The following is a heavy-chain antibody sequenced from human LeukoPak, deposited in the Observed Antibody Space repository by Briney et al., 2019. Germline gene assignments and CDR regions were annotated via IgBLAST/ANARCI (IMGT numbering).Heavy chain of an antibody. CDR2: IKQDGSEK. Sequence: PGGSLRLSCAASGFTFSSYWMNWVRQAPGERLEWVANIKQDGSEKYYVDSVKGRFTISRDNADNSLYLQMNSLRAEDTAVYYCARGRGGLLWFGEFNSWGQGTLVTVSS. D-gene: IGHD3-10*01. CDR1: GFTFSSYW. CDR3: ARGRGGLLWFGEFNS. V-gene: IGHV3-7*01. J-gene: IGHJ4*02.